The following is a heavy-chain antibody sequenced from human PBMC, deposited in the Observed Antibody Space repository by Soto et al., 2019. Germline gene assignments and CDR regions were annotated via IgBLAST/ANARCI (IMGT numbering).Heavy chain of an antibody. CDR2: IKSDGSST. CDR1: GFTFSTYW. V-gene: IGHV3-74*01. Sequence: EVQLVESGGGLVQPGGSLRLSCAASGFTFSTYWMHWVRQAPGKGLVWVSRIKSDGSSTSYADSVKGHFTISRDNAKNTLYLQMNSLRVEDTAVYYCARSDWFDPWGQGTLVTVSS. J-gene: IGHJ5*02. CDR3: ARSDWFDP.